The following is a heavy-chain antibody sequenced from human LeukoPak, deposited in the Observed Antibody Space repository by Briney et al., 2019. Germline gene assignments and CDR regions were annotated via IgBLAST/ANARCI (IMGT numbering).Heavy chain of an antibody. V-gene: IGHV3-21*01. CDR1: GFTLSSYI. D-gene: IGHD3-10*01. J-gene: IGHJ6*02. CDR2: ISSSSRYI. CDR3: AKELWFGENYYYYGMDV. Sequence: GGSLRLSCAASGFTLSSYIMNWVRQTPGKGLEWVSSISSSSRYIYYADSVKGRFTISRDNSKNTLYLQMNSLRAEDTAVYYCAKELWFGENYYYYGMDVWGQGTTVTVSS.